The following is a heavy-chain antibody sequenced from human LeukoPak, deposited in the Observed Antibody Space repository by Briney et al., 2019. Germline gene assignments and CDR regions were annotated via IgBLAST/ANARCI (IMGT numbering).Heavy chain of an antibody. J-gene: IGHJ4*02. CDR1: GGSFSGYY. V-gene: IGHV4-34*01. CDR3: ARLGRYDYFIDY. Sequence: PSETLSLTCAVYGGSFSGYYWSWIRQPPGKGLEWIGYIYHSGSTYYNSSLKSRVTISVDRSKNQFSLKLTSVTAADTAVYYCARLGRYDYFIDYWGQGTLVTVSS. CDR2: IYHSGST. D-gene: IGHD3-16*01.